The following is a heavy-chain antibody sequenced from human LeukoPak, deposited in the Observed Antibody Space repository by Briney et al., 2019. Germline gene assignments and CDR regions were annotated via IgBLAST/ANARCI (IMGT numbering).Heavy chain of an antibody. CDR2: INHIGST. V-gene: IGHV4-34*01. J-gene: IGHJ6*03. CDR3: ARRAAYYYYYYMDV. Sequence: SETLSLTCAVYGGSFSGYYWSWIRQPPGKGLEWIGEINHIGSTNYNPSLKSRATISVDTSKNQFSLKLSSVTAADTAVYYCARRAAYYYYYYMDVWGKGTTVTISS. CDR1: GGSFSGYY. D-gene: IGHD6-25*01.